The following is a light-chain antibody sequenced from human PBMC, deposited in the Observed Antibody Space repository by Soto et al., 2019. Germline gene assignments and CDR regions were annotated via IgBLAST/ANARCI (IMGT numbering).Light chain of an antibody. CDR2: RNN. CDR1: SSNIGSNY. J-gene: IGLJ2*01. V-gene: IGLV1-47*01. Sequence: QSALTQPPSASATPGQRVTISCSGSSSNIGSNYVYWYQQLPGTAPKLLIYRNNQRPSGVPDRFSGSKSGTSASLAISGLRSEDEANYYCATWDDSVVVFGGGTKLTVL. CDR3: ATWDDSVVV.